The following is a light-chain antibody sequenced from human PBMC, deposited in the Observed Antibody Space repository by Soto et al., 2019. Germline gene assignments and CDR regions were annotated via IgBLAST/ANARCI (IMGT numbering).Light chain of an antibody. V-gene: IGLV1-44*01. CDR1: NSNIGTNT. CDR2: TNN. J-gene: IGLJ1*01. Sequence: QSALTQPPSASATPGQRVTISCSGSNSNIGTNTVNWYQQLPGTAPRLLIYTNNQRPSGVPQRFSGSKTGTSASLAIGGLQSEDGADYYCSSYASSSSYVFGTGTKVTVL. CDR3: SSYASSSSYV.